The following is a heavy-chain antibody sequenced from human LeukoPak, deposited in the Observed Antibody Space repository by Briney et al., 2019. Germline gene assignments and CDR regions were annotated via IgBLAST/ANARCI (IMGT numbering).Heavy chain of an antibody. D-gene: IGHD6-19*01. J-gene: IGHJ5*02. V-gene: IGHV3-21*01. CDR1: GFTFSSYS. CDR2: ISSSSSYI. CDR3: ARDRIAVAAVDP. Sequence: GGSLRLSCAASGFTFSSYSMNWVRQAPEKGLEWVSSISSSSSYIYYADSVKGRFTISRDNAKNSLYLQMNSLRAEDTAVYYCARDRIAVAAVDPWGQGTLVTVSS.